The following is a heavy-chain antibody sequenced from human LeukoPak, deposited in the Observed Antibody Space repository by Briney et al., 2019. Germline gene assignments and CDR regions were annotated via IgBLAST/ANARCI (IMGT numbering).Heavy chain of an antibody. Sequence: GXXXRLSCAASGFTFSSYAMSWGRQAPGKGLDWVSAISGSGRTTYSADSVKGRFTISRDNSKNTLYLQMNSLRAEDTAVYYCAKDRAYYSDYWGQGTLVTVSS. CDR1: GFTFSSYA. V-gene: IGHV3-23*01. CDR3: AKDRAYYSDY. D-gene: IGHD3-10*01. J-gene: IGHJ4*02. CDR2: ISGSGRTT.